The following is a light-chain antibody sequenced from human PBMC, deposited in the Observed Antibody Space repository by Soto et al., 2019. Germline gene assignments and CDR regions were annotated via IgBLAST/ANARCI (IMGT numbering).Light chain of an antibody. J-gene: IGKJ1*01. CDR1: QSVSSSY. CDR3: QQYGSSPRRR. V-gene: IGKV3-20*01. Sequence: ELVLTQSPGTPSLSPGARATLSCRTSQSVSSSYLAWYQQKPGQAPRLLIYGASSRATGIPDRFSGSGSGTDFTLTISRLEPEDCAVYYCQQYGSSPRRRFGPGTRWIS. CDR2: GAS.